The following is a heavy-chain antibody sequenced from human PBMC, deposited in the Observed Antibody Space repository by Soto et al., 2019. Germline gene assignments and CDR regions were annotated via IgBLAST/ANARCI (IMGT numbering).Heavy chain of an antibody. J-gene: IGHJ3*02. V-gene: IGHV1-69*13. Sequence: GASVQVSCKASGGAFSTYAINWVRQAPGQGLDWLGGIIPIFVTANYSQTFQGRVTITADDSTSTAYMELSSLRSEDTAVYYCARERSGNSSGYYASDAFDIWGQGTMVTVSS. CDR1: GGAFSTYA. D-gene: IGHD3-22*01. CDR3: ARERSGNSSGYYASDAFDI. CDR2: IIPIFVTA.